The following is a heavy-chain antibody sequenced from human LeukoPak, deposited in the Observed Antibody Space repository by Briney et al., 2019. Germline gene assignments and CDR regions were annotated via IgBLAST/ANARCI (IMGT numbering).Heavy chain of an antibody. CDR1: GFTFSTYR. J-gene: IGHJ4*02. CDR2: INTDGSIT. Sequence: GGSLILSCAASGFTFSTYRMHWVRHAPGKGLVWVSHINTDGSITNYADSVKGRFTISRDNAKNTLYLQMNSLRAEDTAVYYCARASSLANWGQGTLVTVSS. V-gene: IGHV3-74*01. CDR3: ARASSLAN.